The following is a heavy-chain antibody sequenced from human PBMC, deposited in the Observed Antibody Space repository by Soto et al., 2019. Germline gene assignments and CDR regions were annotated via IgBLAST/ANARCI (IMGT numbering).Heavy chain of an antibody. CDR3: AKQVTPHSSGWPDAFDL. CDR1: GFTFSSYG. Sequence: QVQLVESGGGVVQPGRSLRLSCAVSGFTFSSYGMHWVRQAPGKGLEWVAVISYDGSNKYYADSVKGRFTISRDNSKNTLHLQMNSLRAEDTAVHYCAKQVTPHSSGWPDAFDLWGQGTMVSVSS. J-gene: IGHJ3*01. V-gene: IGHV3-30*18. CDR2: ISYDGSNK. D-gene: IGHD6-19*01.